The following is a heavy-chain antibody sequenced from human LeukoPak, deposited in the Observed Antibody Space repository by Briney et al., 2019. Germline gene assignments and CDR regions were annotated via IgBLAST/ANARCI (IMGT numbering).Heavy chain of an antibody. Sequence: ASVKVSCKASGYTFTSYDINWVRQATGQGLEWMGWMNPNSGNTGYAQKFQGRVTMTRDMSTSTVYMELSSLRSEDTAVYYCARASYYYGSGSYPSYYFDYWGQGTLVTVSS. D-gene: IGHD3-10*01. CDR3: ARASYYYGSGSYPSYYFDY. V-gene: IGHV1-8*01. J-gene: IGHJ4*02. CDR1: GYTFTSYD. CDR2: MNPNSGNT.